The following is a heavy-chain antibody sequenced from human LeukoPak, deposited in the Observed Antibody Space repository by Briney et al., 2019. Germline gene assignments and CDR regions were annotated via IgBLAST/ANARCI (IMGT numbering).Heavy chain of an antibody. Sequence: GGSLRLSCAASGFTFSSYGMSWVRQAPGKGLEWVSAISGSGGSTYYADSVKGRFTISRDNAKNSLYLQMNSLRAEDTAVYYCAIVSIVGATLVGYWGQGTLVTASS. D-gene: IGHD1-26*01. V-gene: IGHV3-23*01. CDR2: ISGSGGST. CDR1: GFTFSSYG. J-gene: IGHJ4*02. CDR3: AIVSIVGATLVGY.